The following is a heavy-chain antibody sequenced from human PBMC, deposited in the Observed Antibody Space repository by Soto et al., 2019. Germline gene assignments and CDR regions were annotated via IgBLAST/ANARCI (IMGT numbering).Heavy chain of an antibody. D-gene: IGHD6-19*01. Sequence: QLQLQESGPGLVKPSETLSLTCTVSGGSINSANYYWGWILQPPGKGLEWIGNVYYRGTTYYNPSLKGRVTISVDTSKNRYSLNLSSVTAADSSVFCWVRHQRYSSGWYIDHWGQGPLVTASS. CDR2: VYYRGTT. J-gene: IGHJ4*02. CDR1: GGSINSANYY. CDR3: VRHQRYSSGWYIDH. V-gene: IGHV4-39*01.